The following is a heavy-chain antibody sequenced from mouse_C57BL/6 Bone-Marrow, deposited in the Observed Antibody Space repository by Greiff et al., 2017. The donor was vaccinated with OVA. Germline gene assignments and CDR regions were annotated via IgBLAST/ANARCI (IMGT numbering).Heavy chain of an antibody. D-gene: IGHD3-2*02. V-gene: IGHV1-5*01. CDR1: GYTFTSYW. Sequence: EVQLQQSGPVLARPGASVKMSCKTSGYTFTSYWMHWVKQRPGQGLEWIGAIHPGNSDTSYNQKFKGKAKLTAVTSASTAYMELSSLTTEDAAFYYGTRGGQHRLRYCYYDWGQGTTLTVSS. J-gene: IGHJ2*01. CDR3: TRGGQHRLRYCYYD. CDR2: IHPGNSDT.